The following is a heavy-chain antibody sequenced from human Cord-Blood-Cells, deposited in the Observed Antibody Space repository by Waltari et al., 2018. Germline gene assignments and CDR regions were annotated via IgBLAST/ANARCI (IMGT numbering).Heavy chain of an antibody. D-gene: IGHD3-10*01. CDR1: GFTFSSYA. Sequence: QVQLVESGGGVVQPGRSLRLSCAASGFTFSSYAMHWVRQAPGKGLEWVAVISYDGRNKYYADSVKGRFTISRDNSKNTLYLQMNSLRAEDTAVYYCARSAGTIDFDYWGQGTLVTVSS. J-gene: IGHJ4*02. CDR3: ARSAGTIDFDY. V-gene: IGHV3-30*04. CDR2: ISYDGRNK.